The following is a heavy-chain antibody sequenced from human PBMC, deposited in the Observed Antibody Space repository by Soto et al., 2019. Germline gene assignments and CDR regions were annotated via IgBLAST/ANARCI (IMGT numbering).Heavy chain of an antibody. CDR2: IYYSGST. D-gene: IGHD3-22*01. J-gene: IGHJ3*02. V-gene: IGHV4-61*01. Sequence: SETLSLTCTVSCGSVSSGSYYWSWIRQPPGKGLEWIGYIYYSGSTNYNPSLKSRVTISVDTSKNQFSLKLSSVTAADTAVYYCARDTYYYDSSGYYYVNAFDIWGQGTMVTVSS. CDR1: CGSVSSGSYY. CDR3: ARDTYYYDSSGYYYVNAFDI.